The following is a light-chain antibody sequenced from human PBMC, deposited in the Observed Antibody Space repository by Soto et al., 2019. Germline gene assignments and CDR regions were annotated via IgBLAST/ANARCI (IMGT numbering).Light chain of an antibody. CDR1: SSYVGGYNY. CDR2: HVS. V-gene: IGLV2-14*03. J-gene: IGLJ1*01. Sequence: VLTQPASVPGAPGQSITISCTGTSSYVGGYNYVSWYQQHPGKAPMLMIYHVSNRPSGVSNRFSGSKSANTASPTISGLQAEDEADYYCSSYTSSNTYVFGTGTKVTVL. CDR3: SSYTSSNTYV.